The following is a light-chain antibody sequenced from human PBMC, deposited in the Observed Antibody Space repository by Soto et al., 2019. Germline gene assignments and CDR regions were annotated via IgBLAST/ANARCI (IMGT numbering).Light chain of an antibody. CDR3: CSFAGSYTHYV. CDR1: SSDVGGYEY. V-gene: IGLV2-11*01. CDR2: DVS. J-gene: IGLJ1*01. Sequence: QSVLTQPRSVSGSPGQTVTISCTGTSSDVGGYEYVSWYQQHPGKAPKLMIYDVSKRPSGVPDRFSGSKSGNTASLTISGLQTEDEADYYCCSFAGSYTHYVLAIGTKVTVL.